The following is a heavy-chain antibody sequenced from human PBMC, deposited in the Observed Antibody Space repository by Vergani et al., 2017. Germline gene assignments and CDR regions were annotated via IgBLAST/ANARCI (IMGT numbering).Heavy chain of an antibody. J-gene: IGHJ4*02. CDR3: SRGRGYRFGYSDY. D-gene: IGHD5-18*01. V-gene: IGHV3-49*04. Sequence: EVQLVESGGGLVPPGRSLRLSCAASGFSFGDYAMTWVRQAPGKGLEWVAFIRNKAYGGTTEYAASVKGRFTISSDDSKRLAYLQLSGLKTEDTAVYFCSRGRGYRFGYSDYWGQGTLVTVSS. CDR2: IRNKAYGGTT. CDR1: GFSFGDYA.